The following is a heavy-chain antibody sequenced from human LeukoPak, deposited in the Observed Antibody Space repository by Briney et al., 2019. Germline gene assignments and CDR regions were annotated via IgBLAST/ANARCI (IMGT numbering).Heavy chain of an antibody. D-gene: IGHD4/OR15-4a*01. CDR2: ISPSSGDT. V-gene: IGHV1-46*01. Sequence: ASVKVSCKASGYTFSNYYINWVRQAPGQGLEWKGAISPSSGDTNYPQRFRGRVTLTRGMSTSTVYLELNSLTSEDTAMYYCAREAPGACWFDPWGQGTLVTVSS. J-gene: IGHJ5*02. CDR1: GYTFSNYY. CDR3: AREAPGACWFDP.